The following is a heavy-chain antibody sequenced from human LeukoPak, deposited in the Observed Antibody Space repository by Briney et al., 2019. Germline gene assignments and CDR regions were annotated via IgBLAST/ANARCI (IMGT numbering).Heavy chain of an antibody. J-gene: IGHJ4*02. V-gene: IGHV3-74*01. D-gene: IGHD3-22*01. CDR2: IDYDGGSG. CDR1: GFTLSSYE. Sequence: GGSLRLSCTVSGFTLSSYEMSWIRQAPGKGLEWVSSIDYDGGSGHYADSVKGRFTISRDNAKNTLYLQMNSLRAEDTAVYYCARAGSDLYYDSSGYPPDYWGQGTLVTVSS. CDR3: ARAGSDLYYDSSGYPPDY.